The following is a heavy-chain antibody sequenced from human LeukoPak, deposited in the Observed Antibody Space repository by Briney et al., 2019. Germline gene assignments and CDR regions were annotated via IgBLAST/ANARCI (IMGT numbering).Heavy chain of an antibody. Sequence: GGSLRLSCAASGFTFSSYSMNWVRQAPGKGLEWVSYISSSSSTIYYADSVKGRFTISRDNAKNSLYLQMNSLRAEDTALYYCAKAGGSGSYYLTSYFDYWGQGTLVTVSS. V-gene: IGHV3-48*04. D-gene: IGHD3-10*01. CDR1: GFTFSSYS. CDR3: AKAGGSGSYYLTSYFDY. CDR2: ISSSSSTI. J-gene: IGHJ4*02.